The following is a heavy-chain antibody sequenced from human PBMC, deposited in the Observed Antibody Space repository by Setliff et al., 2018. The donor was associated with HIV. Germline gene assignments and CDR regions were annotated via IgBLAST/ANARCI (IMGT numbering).Heavy chain of an antibody. CDR3: AKDMNYNNDYPGVLGS. Sequence: GGSLRLSCAASGFTFGSQWMHWVRQAPGKGLVWVSRISPDGSVINYTGSVKGRFTISRDNAKNTLYLQMNGLRAEDTAVYYCAKDMNYNNDYPGVLGSWGRGTLVTVSS. J-gene: IGHJ4*02. CDR1: GFTFGSQW. V-gene: IGHV3-74*01. D-gene: IGHD3-16*01. CDR2: ISPDGSVI.